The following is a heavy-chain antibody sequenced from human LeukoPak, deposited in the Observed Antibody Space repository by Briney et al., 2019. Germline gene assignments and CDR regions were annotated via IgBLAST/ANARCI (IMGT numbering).Heavy chain of an antibody. Sequence: GRSLRLSCAASGFTFSSPGMHWVRQAPGKGLEWVAIIWYDGSNKYYADSVKGRFTISRDNSKNTLYLQMNSLRAEDTAVFYCARPRNYYYYDMDVWGQGTTVTVSS. CDR3: ARPRNYYYYDMDV. CDR2: IWYDGSNK. J-gene: IGHJ6*02. CDR1: GFTFSSPG. V-gene: IGHV3-33*01.